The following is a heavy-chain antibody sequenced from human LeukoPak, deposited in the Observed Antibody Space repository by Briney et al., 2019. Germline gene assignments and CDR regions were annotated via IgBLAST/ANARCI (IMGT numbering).Heavy chain of an antibody. CDR2: SYYSGST. V-gene: IGHV4-59*12. CDR1: GGSMRSYY. D-gene: IGHD2-21*02. CDR3: ASLAYCGGDCYPLPDY. Sequence: SETLSLTCTVSGGSMRSYYWNWIRQPPGKGLEWIGYSYYSGSTNYKSSLKSRLSISVDTSKNQFSLKLSSVTAADTAVYYCASLAYCGGDCYPLPDYWGQGTLVTVSS. J-gene: IGHJ4*02.